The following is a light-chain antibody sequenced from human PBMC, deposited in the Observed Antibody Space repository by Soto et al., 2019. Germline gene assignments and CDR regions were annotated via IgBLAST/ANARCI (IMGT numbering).Light chain of an antibody. CDR1: SSDVGGYNY. CDR2: DVS. V-gene: IGLV2-11*01. CDR3: CSYAGSDTFGVV. J-gene: IGLJ2*01. Sequence: QSALTQPRSVSGSPGQSVTISCTGTSSDVGGYNYVSWYQQHPGKAPKLMIYDVSKRPSGVPDRFSGSKSGNTASLTIYGLQDEDEADYYCCSYAGSDTFGVVFGGGTKLTVL.